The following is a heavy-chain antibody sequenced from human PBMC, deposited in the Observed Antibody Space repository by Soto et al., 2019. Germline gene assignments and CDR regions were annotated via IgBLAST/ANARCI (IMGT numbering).Heavy chain of an antibody. CDR2: INHSGST. V-gene: IGHV4-34*01. Sequence: PSETLSLTCAVYGGSFSGYYWSWIRQPPGKGLEWIGEINHSGSTNYNPSLKSRVTISVDTSKNQFSLKLSSVTAADTAVYYCARVYVVVVAAMLVGPFDYWGQGTLVTVSS. D-gene: IGHD2-15*01. CDR3: ARVYVVVVAAMLVGPFDY. J-gene: IGHJ4*02. CDR1: GGSFSGYY.